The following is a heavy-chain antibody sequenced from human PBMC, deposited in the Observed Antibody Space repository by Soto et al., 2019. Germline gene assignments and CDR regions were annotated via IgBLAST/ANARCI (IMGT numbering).Heavy chain of an antibody. Sequence: SVKVSCKASGGTFSSYTISWVRQAPGQGLEWMGRIIPILGIANYAQKFKSRVTITADKSTSTAYMELSSLRSEDTAVYNCARLTKAYYDFWSGPIRLAFDIWGQGTMVTVSS. CDR1: GGTFSSYT. CDR3: ARLTKAYYDFWSGPIRLAFDI. J-gene: IGHJ3*02. CDR2: IIPILGIA. D-gene: IGHD3-3*01. V-gene: IGHV1-69*02.